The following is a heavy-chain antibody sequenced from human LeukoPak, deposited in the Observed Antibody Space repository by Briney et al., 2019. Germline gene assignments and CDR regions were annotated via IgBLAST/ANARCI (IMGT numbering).Heavy chain of an antibody. Sequence: GGSLRLSCAASGFTFSSYAMSWVRQAPGKGLEWVSAISGSGGSTYYADSVKGRFTISRDNTKNTLYLQMNSLRAEDTAVYYCATGVTYYDILTGSDYWDQGTLVTVSS. CDR2: ISGSGGST. CDR3: ATGVTYYDILTGSDY. J-gene: IGHJ4*02. CDR1: GFTFSSYA. D-gene: IGHD3-9*01. V-gene: IGHV3-23*01.